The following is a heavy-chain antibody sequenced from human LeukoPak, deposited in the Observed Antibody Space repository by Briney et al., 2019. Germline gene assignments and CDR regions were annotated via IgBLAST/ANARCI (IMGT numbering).Heavy chain of an antibody. CDR2: IGPSGGNT. CDR3: AKDSKMSYYGSGSHYDY. V-gene: IGHV3-23*01. Sequence: GGSLRLSCAASGITFSNYFMGWVRQAPGKGLEWVSAIGPSGGNTYYADSVKGRFTISRDNSKNTLYLQMTSLRAEETAVYYCAKDSKMSYYGSGSHYDYWGQGTLVTVSS. J-gene: IGHJ4*02. D-gene: IGHD3-10*01. CDR1: GITFSNYF.